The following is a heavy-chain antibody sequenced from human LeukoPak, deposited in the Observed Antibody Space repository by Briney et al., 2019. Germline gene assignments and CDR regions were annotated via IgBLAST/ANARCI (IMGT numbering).Heavy chain of an antibody. V-gene: IGHV4-34*01. CDR3: ARGRGITMIVVVTSAFDY. J-gene: IGHJ4*02. CDR2: ISHSGST. D-gene: IGHD3-22*01. Sequence: SETLSLTCAVYGGSFSGYYWSWIRQPPGKGLEWIGEISHSGSTNYNPSLKSRVTISVDTSKNQFSLKLSSVTAADTAVYYCARGRGITMIVVVTSAFDYWGQGTLVTVSS. CDR1: GGSFSGYY.